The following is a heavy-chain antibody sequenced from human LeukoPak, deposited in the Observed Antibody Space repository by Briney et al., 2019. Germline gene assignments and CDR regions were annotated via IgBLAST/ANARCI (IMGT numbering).Heavy chain of an antibody. CDR3: ARDTGSYYTLNYYYYMDV. Sequence: ASVKVSCKASGYTFTGYYMHWVRQAPGQGLEWMGWINPNSGGTNYAQKFQGRVTMTRDTSISTAYMELSRLRSDDTAVYYCARDTGSYYTLNYYYYMDVWGKGTTVTVSS. V-gene: IGHV1-2*02. J-gene: IGHJ6*03. D-gene: IGHD3-10*01. CDR2: INPNSGGT. CDR1: GYTFTGYY.